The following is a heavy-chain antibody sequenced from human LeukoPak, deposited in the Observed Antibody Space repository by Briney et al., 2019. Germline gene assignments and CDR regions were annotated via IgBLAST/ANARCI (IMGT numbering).Heavy chain of an antibody. Sequence: SETLSLTCTVSGGSISSYYWSWIRQPPGKGLEWIGEINHSGSTNYNPSLKSRVTISVDTSKNQFSLKLSSVTAADTAVYYCARVRGRYDFWSGYYFDYWGQGTLVTVSS. CDR3: ARVRGRYDFWSGYYFDY. CDR1: GGSISSYY. D-gene: IGHD3-3*01. J-gene: IGHJ4*02. CDR2: INHSGST. V-gene: IGHV4-34*01.